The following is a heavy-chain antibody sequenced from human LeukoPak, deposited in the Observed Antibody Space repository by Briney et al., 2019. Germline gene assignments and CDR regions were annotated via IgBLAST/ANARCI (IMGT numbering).Heavy chain of an antibody. CDR2: ISGSGGST. CDR1: GFTFSSYA. Sequence: PGGSLRLSCAASGFTFSSYAMSWVRQAPGKGLEWVSAISGSGGSTYYADSVKGRFTISRDNSKNTLYLQMNSLRAEDTAVYYCAKRGYYYGSGSRIPIDYWGQGTLVTVSS. V-gene: IGHV3-23*01. J-gene: IGHJ4*02. D-gene: IGHD3-10*01. CDR3: AKRGYYYGSGSRIPIDY.